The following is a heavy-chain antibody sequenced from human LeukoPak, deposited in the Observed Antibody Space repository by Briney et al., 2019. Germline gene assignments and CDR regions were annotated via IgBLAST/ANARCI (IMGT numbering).Heavy chain of an antibody. J-gene: IGHJ5*02. Sequence: GGSLRLSCAASGFTFSSYAMHWVRQAPGKGPEWVAVISYDGSNKYYADSVKGRFTISRDNSKNTLYLQMNSLRAEDTAVYYCARTYCSSTSCFWFDPWGQGTLVTVSS. D-gene: IGHD2-2*01. CDR1: GFTFSSYA. CDR3: ARTYCSSTSCFWFDP. V-gene: IGHV3-30-3*01. CDR2: ISYDGSNK.